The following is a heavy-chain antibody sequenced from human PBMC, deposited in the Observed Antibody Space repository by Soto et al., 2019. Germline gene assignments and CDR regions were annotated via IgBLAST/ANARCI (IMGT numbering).Heavy chain of an antibody. CDR1: GGSISRGDYY. V-gene: IGHV4-61*08. D-gene: IGHD1-26*01. J-gene: IGHJ4*02. Sequence: SVPLSLTCTVSGGSISRGDYYRSWIRQPPGKGLEWIGYIYYSGSTNYNPSLKSRVTISVDTSKNQFSLKLSSVTAADTAVYYCASLSGSRDYWGQGTLVTVSS. CDR2: IYYSGST. CDR3: ASLSGSRDY.